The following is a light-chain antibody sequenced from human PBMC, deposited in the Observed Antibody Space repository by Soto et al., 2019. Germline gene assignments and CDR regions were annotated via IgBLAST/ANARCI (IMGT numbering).Light chain of an antibody. Sequence: ALTQPASVSGSPGQSITISCTGTSSDVGSHNLVSWYQQHPGKAPKIIISEDSKRPSGISNRFSGSKSGNTASLTISGLQAEDEADYYCCSYASGSTWVFGGGTKLTVL. J-gene: IGLJ3*02. V-gene: IGLV2-23*01. CDR1: SSDVGSHNL. CDR3: CSYASGSTWV. CDR2: EDS.